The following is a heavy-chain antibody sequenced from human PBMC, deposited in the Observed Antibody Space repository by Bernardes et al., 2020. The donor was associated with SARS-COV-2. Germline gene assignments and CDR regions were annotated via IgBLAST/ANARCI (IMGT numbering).Heavy chain of an antibody. Sequence: GGSLRLSCAGSGFTFSNYGMHWVRQAPGKGLEWVATISYDGNFQNYGDSVKGRFTISRDNSRNTLYLQMNSLRAEDTAVYYCATEYSNTDYYFDYWGQGTLVTVSS. J-gene: IGHJ4*02. D-gene: IGHD6-6*01. CDR3: ATEYSNTDYYFDY. CDR1: GFTFSNYG. CDR2: ISYDGNFQ. V-gene: IGHV3-30*03.